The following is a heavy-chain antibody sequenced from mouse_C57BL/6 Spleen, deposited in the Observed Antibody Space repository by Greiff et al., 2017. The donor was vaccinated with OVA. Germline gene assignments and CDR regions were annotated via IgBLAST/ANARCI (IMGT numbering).Heavy chain of an antibody. J-gene: IGHJ4*01. CDR2: INPSNGGT. CDR3: ARVCEDDGRRMDD. V-gene: IGHV1-53*01. Sequence: QVQLQQPGTELVKPGASVKLSCKASGYTFTSYWMHWVKQRPGQGLEWIGNINPSNGGTNYNEKFKSKATLTGDKSSSTAYMQLSSLTSEDTAGEECARVCEDDGRRMDDWGQGNTITGAS. CDR1: GYTFTSYW. D-gene: IGHD2-10*02.